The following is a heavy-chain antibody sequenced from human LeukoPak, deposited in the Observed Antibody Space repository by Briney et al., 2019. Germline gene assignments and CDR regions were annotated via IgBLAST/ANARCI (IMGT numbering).Heavy chain of an antibody. CDR3: ASLTTVPTFWFDP. J-gene: IGHJ5*02. V-gene: IGHV3-48*03. CDR1: GFTFSSYE. CDR2: ISSSGSTI. D-gene: IGHD4-17*01. Sequence: GGFLRLSCAASGFTFSSYEMNWVRQAPGKGLEWVSYISSSGSTIYYADSVKGRFTISRDNAKNSLYLQMNSLRAEDTAVYYCASLTTVPTFWFDPWGQGTLVTVSS.